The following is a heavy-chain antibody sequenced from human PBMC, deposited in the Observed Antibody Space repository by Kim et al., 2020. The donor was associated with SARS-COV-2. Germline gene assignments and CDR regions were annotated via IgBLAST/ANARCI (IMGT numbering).Heavy chain of an antibody. J-gene: IGHJ1*01. CDR2: IYYSGST. V-gene: IGHV4-59*01. Sequence: SETLSLTCTVSGGSISSYYWSWIRQPPGKGLEWIGYIYYSGSTNYNPSLKSRVTISVDTSKNQFSLKLSSVTAADTAVYYCASSSYYDSSGYQGGAEYFQHWGQGTLVTVSS. CDR1: GGSISSYY. D-gene: IGHD3-22*01. CDR3: ASSSYYDSSGYQGGAEYFQH.